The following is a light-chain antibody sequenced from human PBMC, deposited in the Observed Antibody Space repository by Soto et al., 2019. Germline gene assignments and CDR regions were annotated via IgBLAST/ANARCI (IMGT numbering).Light chain of an antibody. CDR3: QQRYRWPET. CDR2: NAS. CDR1: QSVTNF. Sequence: EIVLTQSPGTLSLSPGERATLCCMASQSVTNFLAWYQQKPGQSPSLLIYNASHRATGIPARFSGSGSGTDFTLTISSLEPEDFAVYYCQQRYRWPETFGQGTKV. V-gene: IGKV3-11*01. J-gene: IGKJ1*01.